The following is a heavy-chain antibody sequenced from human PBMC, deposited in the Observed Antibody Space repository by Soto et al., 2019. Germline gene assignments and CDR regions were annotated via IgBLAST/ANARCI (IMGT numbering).Heavy chain of an antibody. CDR2: INAGNGNT. J-gene: IGHJ4*02. CDR3: ARAAAVPADFDY. Sequence: QVQLVQSGAEEKKPGASVKVSCKASGYTFTTYAMHWVRQAPGQRLEWMGWINAGNGNTKYSQKFQGRVTITRDTSASTAYVEQSSLRSEATAVYYCARAAAVPADFDYWGQGTLVTVSS. CDR1: GYTFTTYA. D-gene: IGHD6-19*01. V-gene: IGHV1-3*05.